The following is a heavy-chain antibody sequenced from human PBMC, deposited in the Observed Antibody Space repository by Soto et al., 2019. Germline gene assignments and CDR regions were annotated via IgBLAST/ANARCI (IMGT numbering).Heavy chain of an antibody. J-gene: IGHJ4*02. CDR2: ISYDGNNK. Sequence: QVQLVESGGGVVQPGRSLRLSCAASGFTFSPYAMHWVRQAPGKGLEWVAVISYDGNNKNYADSVKGRLAISRDNSRNTLYLQMNSRRAEDTAVYYCARARLGTPALAYWGQGTLVTVSS. CDR1: GFTFSPYA. D-gene: IGHD1-1*01. V-gene: IGHV3-30*09. CDR3: ARARLGTPALAY.